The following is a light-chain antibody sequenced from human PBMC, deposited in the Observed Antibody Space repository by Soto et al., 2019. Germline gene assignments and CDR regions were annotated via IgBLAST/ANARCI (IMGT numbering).Light chain of an antibody. Sequence: IQLTQSPSSLSASVGDRVTITCRASQGISSYLAWYQQKPGKAPKLLIYAASTMQSGVPSRFSGSGSRTDFTFTISRLQPEDFATYYCHQLNSYPLTFGHGTRLEIK. V-gene: IGKV1-9*01. J-gene: IGKJ5*01. CDR2: AAS. CDR1: QGISSY. CDR3: HQLNSYPLT.